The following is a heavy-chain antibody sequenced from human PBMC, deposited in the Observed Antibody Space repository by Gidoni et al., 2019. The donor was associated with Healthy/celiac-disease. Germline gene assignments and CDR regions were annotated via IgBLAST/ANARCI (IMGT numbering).Heavy chain of an antibody. Sequence: QVQLQQWGAGLLKPSETLSLTCAVHRGSFSGYYWSWIRQPPGKGLEWIGEINHSGSTNYNPSLKSRVTISVDTSKNQFSLKLSSVTAADTAVYYCARGRGYSSSPGYFDLWGRGTLVTVSS. J-gene: IGHJ2*01. D-gene: IGHD6-6*01. CDR2: INHSGST. V-gene: IGHV4-34*01. CDR3: ARGRGYSSSPGYFDL. CDR1: RGSFSGYY.